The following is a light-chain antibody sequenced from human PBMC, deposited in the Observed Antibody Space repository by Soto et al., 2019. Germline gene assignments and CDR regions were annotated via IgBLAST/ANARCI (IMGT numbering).Light chain of an antibody. J-gene: IGKJ1*01. CDR3: QQTYSSWT. V-gene: IGKV1-39*01. CDR2: AAS. CDR1: QSISNF. Sequence: IQMSQSPSSLSASVGDRVTISCLASQSISNFLNWYQQKPGKAPKLLIYAASSFQSGVPSRFRGSGSGTDFTLTVSSLQPEDFATYYGQQTYSSWTFGQGTKVEMK.